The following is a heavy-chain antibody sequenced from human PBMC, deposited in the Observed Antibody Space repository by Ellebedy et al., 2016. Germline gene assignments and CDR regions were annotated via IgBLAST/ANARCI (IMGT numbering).Heavy chain of an antibody. J-gene: IGHJ4*02. V-gene: IGHV3-23*01. CDR2: ISGSGGST. CDR3: ARGGVISAADY. CDR1: GFTFSSYG. D-gene: IGHD3-16*02. Sequence: GESLKISXAASGFTFSSYGMHWVRQAPGKGLEWVSAISGSGGSTYYADSVKGRFTISRDNSKNTLYLQMNSLRAEDTAVYYCARGGVISAADYWGQGTLVTVSS.